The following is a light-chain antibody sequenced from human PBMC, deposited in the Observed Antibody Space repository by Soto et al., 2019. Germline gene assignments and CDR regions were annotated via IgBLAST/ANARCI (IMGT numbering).Light chain of an antibody. Sequence: QSVLTQPASVSGSLGQSITISCTGSNRDIGAYNLVSWYQQYPDTAPKLIIYEVRNRPSGVSYRFTGSRSGNTASLTISALQADDESTFYCSSDTTTSTLLFGGGTKLTVL. J-gene: IGLJ3*02. CDR1: NRDIGAYNL. CDR2: EVR. CDR3: SSDTTTSTLL. V-gene: IGLV2-14*01.